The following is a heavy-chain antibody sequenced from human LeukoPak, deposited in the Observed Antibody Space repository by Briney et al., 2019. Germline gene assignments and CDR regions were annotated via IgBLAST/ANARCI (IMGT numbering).Heavy chain of an antibody. CDR3: ARVSQLVHRDKYYYYYMDV. Sequence: GGSLRLSCAASGFTFNSHSMNWVRQAPGKGLEWVANIKQDGSEKYYVDSVKGRFTISRDNAKNSLYLQMNSLRAEDTAVYYCARVSQLVHRDKYYYYYMDVWGKGTTVTISS. V-gene: IGHV3-7*01. D-gene: IGHD6-13*01. CDR2: IKQDGSEK. CDR1: GFTFNSHS. J-gene: IGHJ6*03.